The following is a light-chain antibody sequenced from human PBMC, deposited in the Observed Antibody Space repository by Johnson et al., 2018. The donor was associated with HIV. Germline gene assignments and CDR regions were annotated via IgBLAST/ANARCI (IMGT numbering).Light chain of an antibody. V-gene: IGLV1-51*01. CDR1: SSNIGKNY. CDR3: GTWDSSLSAL. J-gene: IGLJ1*01. Sequence: QSVLTQPPSVSAAPGQKVTISCSGSSSNIGKNYVSWYQQLPGTAPKLLIFDNHKRPSGIPDRFSGSKSGTSATLGITGLQTGDEADYYCGTWDSSLSALFGTGTKVTVL. CDR2: DNH.